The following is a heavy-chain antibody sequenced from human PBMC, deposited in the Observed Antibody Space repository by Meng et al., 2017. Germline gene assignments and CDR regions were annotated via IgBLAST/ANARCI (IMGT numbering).Heavy chain of an antibody. CDR1: GFTFSSYA. CDR3: ARVRGRGYYDSSGYPFDY. CDR2: ISYDGSNK. V-gene: IGHV3-30*01. Sequence: GGSLRLSCAASGFTFSSYAMHWVRQAPGKGLEWVAVISYDGSNKYYADSVKGRFTISRDNSKNTLYLQMNSLRAGDTAVYYCARVRGRGYYDSSGYPFDYWGQGTLVTVSS. J-gene: IGHJ4*02. D-gene: IGHD3-22*01.